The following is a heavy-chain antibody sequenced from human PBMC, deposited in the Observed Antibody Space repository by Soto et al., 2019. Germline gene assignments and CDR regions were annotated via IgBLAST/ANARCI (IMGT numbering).Heavy chain of an antibody. V-gene: IGHV3-21*01. CDR1: GFTFSSYS. J-gene: IGHJ6*01. Sequence: GGSLSLSCTASGFTFSSYSMNWVRQAQGKGLEWVSSISSSSSYIYYADSVKGRFTISRDNAKNSLYLQMNSLRAEDTAVYYCARDGASGGVVVPAAIVDAYDYGMDVWGQGSTVTVSS. CDR2: ISSSSSYI. CDR3: ARDGASGGVVVPAAIVDAYDYGMDV. D-gene: IGHD2-2*02.